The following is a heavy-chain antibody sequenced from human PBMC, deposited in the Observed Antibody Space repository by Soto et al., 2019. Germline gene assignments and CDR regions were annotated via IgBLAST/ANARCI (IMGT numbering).Heavy chain of an antibody. J-gene: IGHJ3*02. CDR2: IIPILGIA. Sequence: SVKVSCKASGGTFSSYTISWVRQAPGQGLEWMGRIIPILGIANYAQKFQGRVTITADKSTSTAYMELSSLRSEDTAVYYCASGSGVPAAKRSGGAFDIWGQGTMVTVSS. CDR3: ASGSGVPAAKRSGGAFDI. D-gene: IGHD2-2*01. CDR1: GGTFSSYT. V-gene: IGHV1-69*02.